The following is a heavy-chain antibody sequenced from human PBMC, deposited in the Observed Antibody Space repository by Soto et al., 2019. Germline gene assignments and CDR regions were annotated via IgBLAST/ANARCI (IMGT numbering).Heavy chain of an antibody. CDR1: GGTFSSYA. V-gene: IGHV1-69*13. CDR3: ARHRGCSYGSVHFDY. Sequence: SVKVSCKASGGTFSSYAISWVRQAPGQGLEWMGGIIPIFGTANYAQKFQGRVTITADESTSTAYMELSSLRSEDTAVYYCARHRGCSYGSVHFDYWGQGTLVTVSS. D-gene: IGHD5-18*01. CDR2: IIPIFGTA. J-gene: IGHJ4*02.